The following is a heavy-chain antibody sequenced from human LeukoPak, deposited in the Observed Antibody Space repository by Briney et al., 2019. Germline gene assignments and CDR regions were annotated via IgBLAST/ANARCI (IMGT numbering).Heavy chain of an antibody. Sequence: SETLSLTCAVYGGSFSGYYWSWFRQPPGKGLEWIGEINHSGSTNYYPSLKSRLTISVETSKKQFSLKLNSVTAADTAVYYCARVFIVAVAGLRLPRVNYYMDVWGKGTTVTVSS. CDR2: INHSGST. D-gene: IGHD6-19*01. CDR1: GGSFSGYY. J-gene: IGHJ6*03. V-gene: IGHV4-34*01. CDR3: ARVFIVAVAGLRLPRVNYYMDV.